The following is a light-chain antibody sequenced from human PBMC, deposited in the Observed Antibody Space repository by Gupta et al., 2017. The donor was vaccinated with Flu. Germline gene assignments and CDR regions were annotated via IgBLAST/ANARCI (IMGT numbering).Light chain of an antibody. CDR3: QQSRSSPLT. J-gene: IGKJ5*01. CDR1: QPINRW. CDR2: MSS. V-gene: IGKV1-5*03. Sequence: VPVSFTITCLASQPINRWLAWYQRPPGKAPNLLIYMSSILHSVVPSRFSGISSGTEFTLTISTLQPEDSATYFCQQSRSSPLTFGQGPRLE.